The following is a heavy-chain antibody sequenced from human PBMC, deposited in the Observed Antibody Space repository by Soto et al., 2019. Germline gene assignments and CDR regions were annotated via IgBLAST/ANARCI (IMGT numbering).Heavy chain of an antibody. CDR3: WRSEEGLYWTGDSCYNF. Sequence: PGGSLRLSCAASGFAFSSYSMNWVRQAPGKGLEWVSSISSSSSHIHYADSVKGRFTISRDNAKNSLYLQMNSLRAEDTAVYYCWRSEEGLYWTGDSCYNFRGQGTLVTVSS. CDR1: GFAFSSYS. V-gene: IGHV3-21*01. J-gene: IGHJ4*02. CDR2: ISSSSSHI. D-gene: IGHD2-15*01.